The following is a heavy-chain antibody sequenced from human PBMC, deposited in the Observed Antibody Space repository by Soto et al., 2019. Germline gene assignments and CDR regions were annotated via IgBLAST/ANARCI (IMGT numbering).Heavy chain of an antibody. J-gene: IGHJ5*02. CDR2: INPRGDSR. CDR3: ARDNSQHYATPAASSWFHP. V-gene: IGHV1-46*01. D-gene: IGHD2-2*01. CDR1: VFGFSGYF. Sequence: XSVKVSCTASVFGFSGYFRHWVRQAPGQGLECMGIINPRGDSRNYAQKFQGRVTITRDTSTSTVYMDLSSLRYEDTAVYYCARDNSQHYATPAASSWFHPWGQGTPVTVPS.